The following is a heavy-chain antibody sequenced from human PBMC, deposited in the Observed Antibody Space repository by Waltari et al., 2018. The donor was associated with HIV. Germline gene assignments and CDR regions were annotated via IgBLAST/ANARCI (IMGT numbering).Heavy chain of an antibody. D-gene: IGHD5-12*01. Sequence: QVQLQESGPGLVKPSQTLSLTFPVPAASFSSGHTSWSWIRLPAGKGMDWIGRISSSGSTNYNPSLKSRVTISLDTSKNQFSLKLTSVTAADTAVYYCARARVRSGYGLYYYYGLDVWGQGTTVTVSS. CDR2: ISSSGST. V-gene: IGHV4-61*02. J-gene: IGHJ6*02. CDR3: ARARVRSGYGLYYYYGLDV. CDR1: AASFSSGHTS.